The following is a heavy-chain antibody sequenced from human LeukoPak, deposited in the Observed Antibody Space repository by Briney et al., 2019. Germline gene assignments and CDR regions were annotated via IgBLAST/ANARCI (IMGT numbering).Heavy chain of an antibody. CDR1: GGSLSGYH. CDR2: IYYSGST. V-gene: IGHV4-59*01. J-gene: IGHJ4*02. Sequence: PSETLPVTCTGTGGSLSGYHWSWIRQPPGKGLEWIGYIYYSGSTNHNPSLKSRVTISVDTSKNQVSLKLSAVTAADTAVYYCGGGKLPGVYWGQGTLVIVSS. CDR3: GGGKLPGVY. D-gene: IGHD5-24*01.